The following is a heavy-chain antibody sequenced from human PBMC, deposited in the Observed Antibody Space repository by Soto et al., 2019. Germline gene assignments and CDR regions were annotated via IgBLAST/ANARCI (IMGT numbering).Heavy chain of an antibody. D-gene: IGHD1-26*01. CDR3: MRGGWGDSPIDC. V-gene: IGHV1-2*02. J-gene: IGHJ4*02. CDR2: INPSNEIT. CDR1: GYTFSAYY. Sequence: GASVKVSCKTSGYTFSAYYVHWARRAPGRGFQWLGWINPSNEITTFSEFFQGRITMTRDTSTNTVHMELNRLTSDDTAVYYCMRGGWGDSPIDCWGQGTQVTVSS.